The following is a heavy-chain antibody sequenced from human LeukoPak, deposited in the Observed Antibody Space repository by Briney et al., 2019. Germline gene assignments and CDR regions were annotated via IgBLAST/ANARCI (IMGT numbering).Heavy chain of an antibody. CDR3: ARDPVVSSGWYGLDP. V-gene: IGHV1-18*01. D-gene: IGHD6-19*01. Sequence: ASVTVSCRASGYTFTSYGISWVRQAPGQGLEWMGWISAYNGNTNYAQKLQGRVTMTTDTSTSTAYMELRSLRSDDTAVYYCARDPVVSSGWYGLDPWGQGTLVTVSS. CDR2: ISAYNGNT. CDR1: GYTFTSYG. J-gene: IGHJ5*02.